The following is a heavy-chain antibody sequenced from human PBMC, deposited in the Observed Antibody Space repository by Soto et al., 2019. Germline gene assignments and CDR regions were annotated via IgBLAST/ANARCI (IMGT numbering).Heavy chain of an antibody. CDR2: ISTYDDKT. J-gene: IGHJ5*02. Sequence: QVQLVQSGAEVKTPGASVKVSCRASGYSFRTHGISWVRQAPGQGLEWMGWISTYDDKTNFPQKFQGRITMTTDTSKSTAYMELRSLRSDDTAVYFCARDLGYCNSSGCVRNWFDPGGQGTLVTVSS. V-gene: IGHV1-18*01. CDR3: ARDLGYCNSSGCVRNWFDP. D-gene: IGHD2-2*01. CDR1: GYSFRTHG.